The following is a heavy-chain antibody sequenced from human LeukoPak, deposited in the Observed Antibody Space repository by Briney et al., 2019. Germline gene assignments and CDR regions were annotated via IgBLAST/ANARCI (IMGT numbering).Heavy chain of an antibody. V-gene: IGHV1-24*01. CDR2: FDPEDGET. D-gene: IGHD3-10*01. J-gene: IGHJ3*02. Sequence: ASVKVSCKVSGYTLTELSMHWARQAPGKGLEWMGGFDPEDGETIYAQKFQGRVTMTEDTSTDTAYMELSSLRSEDTAVYYCATDGAGSSGSYYKSAFDIWGQGTMVTVSS. CDR1: GYTLTELS. CDR3: ATDGAGSSGSYYKSAFDI.